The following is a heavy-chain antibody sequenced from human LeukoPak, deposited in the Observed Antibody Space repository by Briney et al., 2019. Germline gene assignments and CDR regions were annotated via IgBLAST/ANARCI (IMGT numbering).Heavy chain of an antibody. V-gene: IGHV3-7*01. CDR1: GFTFSTST. J-gene: IGHJ6*03. CDR2: INQHGGDI. CDR3: ARDRGNQRGYYYYYMDV. D-gene: IGHD1-14*01. Sequence: GGSLRLSCEASGFTFSTSTMHWVRQAPGKGLEWVANINQHGGDIHYVDSVKGRFTISRDNAKNSVYLQMNSLRAEDTAVYYCARDRGNQRGYYYYYMDVWGKGTTVTVSS.